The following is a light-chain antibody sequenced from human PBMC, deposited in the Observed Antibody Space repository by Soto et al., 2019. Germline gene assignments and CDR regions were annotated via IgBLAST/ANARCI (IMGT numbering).Light chain of an antibody. Sequence: QSALTQPASVSGSPGQSITISCTGTSSDIGAYNYVSWYQQYPVRAPTLMIYEVNNRPSGVSNRFSGSKSGNTASLTISGLQAEDEADYYCSSFTTSSTYVVGAGTKVT. V-gene: IGLV2-14*01. CDR1: SSDIGAYNY. CDR3: SSFTTSSTYV. CDR2: EVN. J-gene: IGLJ1*01.